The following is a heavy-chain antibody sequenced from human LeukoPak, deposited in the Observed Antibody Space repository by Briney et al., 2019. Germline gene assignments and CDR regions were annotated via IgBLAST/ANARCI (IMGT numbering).Heavy chain of an antibody. CDR2: IWYDGSNK. D-gene: IGHD2-21*01. Sequence: GRSLRLSCAASGFTFSSYGMHWVRQAPGQGLEWVAVIWYDGSNKYYADSVKGRFTITRDNSKNTLYLQMNSLRAEATAVYYCAKSNCGGDCFDYWGQGTLVTVSS. CDR1: GFTFSSYG. J-gene: IGHJ4*02. CDR3: AKSNCGGDCFDY. V-gene: IGHV3-33*06.